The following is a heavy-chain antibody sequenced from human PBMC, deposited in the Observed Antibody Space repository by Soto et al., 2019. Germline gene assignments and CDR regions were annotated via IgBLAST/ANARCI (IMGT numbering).Heavy chain of an antibody. Sequence: GGSLRLSCAASGFTFSTYSMNWVRQAPGKGLEWVSSISSRSIYIYHADSVKGRFSISRDDAKNSLYLQVNSLRAEDTAVYYCARDLLLSSGGTWYSGGFDYWGQGTLVTVSS. D-gene: IGHD2-15*01. V-gene: IGHV3-21*01. J-gene: IGHJ4*02. CDR3: ARDLLLSSGGTWYSGGFDY. CDR1: GFTFSTYS. CDR2: ISSRSIYI.